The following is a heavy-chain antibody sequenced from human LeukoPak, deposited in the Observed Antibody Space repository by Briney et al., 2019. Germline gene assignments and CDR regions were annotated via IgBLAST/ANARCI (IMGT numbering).Heavy chain of an antibody. CDR3: ARRVGFYGSGSLNYFDP. CDR2: IYHSGST. D-gene: IGHD3-10*01. J-gene: IGHJ5*01. CDR1: GYSISSGYY. Sequence: SETLSLTCTVSGYSISSGYYWGWIRQPPGKGLEWIGSIYHSGSTYYNPSLKSRVTISVDTSKNQFSLKLSSVTAADTAMYFCARRVGFYGSGSLNYFDPWGQGILVGVSS. V-gene: IGHV4-38-2*02.